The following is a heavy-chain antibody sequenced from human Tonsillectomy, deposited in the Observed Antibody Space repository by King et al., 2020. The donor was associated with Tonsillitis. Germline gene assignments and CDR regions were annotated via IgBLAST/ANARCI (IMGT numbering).Heavy chain of an antibody. Sequence: VQLVESGGGLVQPGRSLRLSCTAYGFTFGDYAMSWVRQAPGKGLEWVGFIRSKAYGGTTEYAASVKGRFTISRDDSKSIAYLQMNSLKTEDTAVYYCTSYCSGGSCYLANFDYWGQGTLVTVSS. V-gene: IGHV3-49*04. CDR1: GFTFGDYA. CDR2: IRSKAYGGTT. D-gene: IGHD2-15*01. J-gene: IGHJ4*02. CDR3: TSYCSGGSCYLANFDY.